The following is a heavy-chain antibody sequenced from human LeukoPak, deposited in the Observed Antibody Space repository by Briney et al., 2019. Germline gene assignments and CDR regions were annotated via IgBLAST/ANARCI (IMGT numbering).Heavy chain of an antibody. J-gene: IGHJ4*02. D-gene: IGHD6-25*01. Sequence: SETLSLTCGVSGGSVPSTNWWPWIRQPPGKGLEWIGEVHPDGRTNFNPSLKSRLIMSVDLSENHVSLKLTSVTAADTAVHYCAREGGFYRPLDYSGQGTLVTVSS. CDR3: AREGGFYRPLDY. V-gene: IGHV4-4*02. CDR2: VHPDGRT. CDR1: GGSVPSTNW.